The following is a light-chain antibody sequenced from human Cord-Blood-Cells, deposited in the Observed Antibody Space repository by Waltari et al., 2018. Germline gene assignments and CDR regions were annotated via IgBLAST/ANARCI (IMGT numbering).Light chain of an antibody. CDR3: SSYTSSVSV. J-gene: IGLJ1*01. V-gene: IGLV2-14*03. CDR1: SSDVGGYNY. CDR2: DVS. Sequence: QSALTQPASVSGSPGQSITISCTGTSSDVGGYNYVSWYQPHPGKAPKLMIYDVSNRPPGVSNRFSGSKSGNTASLTISGLQAEDEAVYYCSSYTSSVSVFGTGTKVTVL.